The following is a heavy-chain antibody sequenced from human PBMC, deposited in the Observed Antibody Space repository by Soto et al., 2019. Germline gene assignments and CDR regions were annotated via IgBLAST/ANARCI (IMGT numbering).Heavy chain of an antibody. D-gene: IGHD3-22*01. CDR2: INPRCYT. J-gene: IGHJ4*02. V-gene: IGHV1-46*02. Sequence: QVQLVQSGAELREPGASVKLSCAASESTLNTYHIHGVRQAPGQGLELMGIINPRCYTSYPQKFQWRVTITRDSSASTVYMELSRLRSEDTAVYYCARDGSGYYYGSFDFWGQGTSVNVST. CDR1: ESTLNTYH. CDR3: ARDGSGYYYGSFDF.